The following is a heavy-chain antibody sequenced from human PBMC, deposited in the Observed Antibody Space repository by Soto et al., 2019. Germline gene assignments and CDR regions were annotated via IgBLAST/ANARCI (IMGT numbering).Heavy chain of an antibody. D-gene: IGHD2-2*01. CDR2: INGSGNT. CDR3: VGLCRGTSCTDF. J-gene: IGHJ4*02. Sequence: SETLSLTCAVYGASLSGYSWSWIRQPPGKGLEWIGEINGSGNTNYNPSLKSRVTISEGSSRNQISLTLTSVTAADTAVCYCVGLCRGTSCTDFWGQGTLVTVSS. V-gene: IGHV4-34*01. CDR1: GASLSGYS.